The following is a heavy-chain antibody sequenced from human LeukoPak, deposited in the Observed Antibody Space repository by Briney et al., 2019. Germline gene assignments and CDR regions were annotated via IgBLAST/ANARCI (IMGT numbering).Heavy chain of an antibody. D-gene: IGHD6-13*01. V-gene: IGHV1-8*01. CDR2: MNPNTGNT. J-gene: IGHJ6*03. CDR3: ARSAGLGYYYYYMDV. Sequence: ASVKLSCKASGYTFTRYEINWVRQAPGQGLEWMGWMNPNTGNTAYAQNFQGRVIMTRNTSINTAYLELSSLRSEDTALYYCARSAGLGYYYYYMDVWGKGTTVTVSS. CDR1: GYTFTRYE.